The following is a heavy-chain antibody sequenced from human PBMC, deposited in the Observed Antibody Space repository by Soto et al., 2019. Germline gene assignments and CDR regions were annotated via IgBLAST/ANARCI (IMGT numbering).Heavy chain of an antibody. Sequence: GASVKVSCKASGGTFSSYAISWVRQAPGQGLEWMGGIIPIFGTANYAQKFQGRVTITADESTSTAYMELSSLRSEDTAVYYCARDRPPTFGVVIPASYYGMDVWGQGTTVTVSS. J-gene: IGHJ6*02. CDR3: ARDRPPTFGVVIPASYYGMDV. CDR2: IIPIFGTA. CDR1: GGTFSSYA. V-gene: IGHV1-69*13. D-gene: IGHD3-3*01.